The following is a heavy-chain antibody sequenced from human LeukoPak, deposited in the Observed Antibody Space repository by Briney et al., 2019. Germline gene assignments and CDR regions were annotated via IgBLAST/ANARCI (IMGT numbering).Heavy chain of an antibody. Sequence: PSETLSLTCAVYGGSFSGYYWSWIRHPPGKGLEWIGEINHSGSTNYNPSLKSRVTISVDTSKKQFSLKLSSVTAADTAVYYCATQKGDHWGQGTLVTVSS. CDR2: INHSGST. V-gene: IGHV4-34*01. CDR3: ATQKGDH. CDR1: GGSFSGYY. J-gene: IGHJ4*02.